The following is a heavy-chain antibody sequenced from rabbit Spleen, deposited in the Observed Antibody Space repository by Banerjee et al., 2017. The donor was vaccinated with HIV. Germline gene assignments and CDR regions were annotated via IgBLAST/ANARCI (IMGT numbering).Heavy chain of an antibody. Sequence: QEQVVESGGGLVQPEGSLTLTCKASGFDFSSYYMSWVRQAPGKGLEWIGYIEPIFGNTYYANWVNGRFTISSHNAQNTLYLQLSSLTAADTATYFCVRDQAGDADYGPYYLNLWGPGTLVTVS. V-gene: IGHV1S47*01. J-gene: IGHJ4*01. CDR1: GFDFSSYY. CDR2: IEPIFGNT. D-gene: IGHD2-1*01. CDR3: VRDQAGDADYGPYYLNL.